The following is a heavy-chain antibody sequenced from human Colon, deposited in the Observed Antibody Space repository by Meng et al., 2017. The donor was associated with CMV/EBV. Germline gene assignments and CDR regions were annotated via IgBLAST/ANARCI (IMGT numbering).Heavy chain of an antibody. J-gene: IGHJ4*02. Sequence: GGSLRLSCVGSGFSFSSYSMNWVRQAPGRGLEWVLSITTSSSYIYYADLVKGRFTISRDDAQNSLHLQMNSLRAEDSAVYYCARVEGSVTSPLDYWGQGTLVTVSS. D-gene: IGHD4-17*01. CDR1: GFSFSSYS. CDR3: ARVEGSVTSPLDY. V-gene: IGHV3-21*01. CDR2: ITTSSSYI.